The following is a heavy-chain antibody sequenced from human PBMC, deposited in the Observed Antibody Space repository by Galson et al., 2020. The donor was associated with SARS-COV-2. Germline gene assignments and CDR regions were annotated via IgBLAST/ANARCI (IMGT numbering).Heavy chain of an antibody. D-gene: IGHD4-17*01. J-gene: IGHJ6*03. CDR1: GFTFSSYD. CDR3: ARGEHDYGDYGYYYYYMDV. Sequence: GESLKISCAASGFTFSSYDMHWVRQATGKGLEWVSAIGTAGDTYYPGSVKGRFTISRENAKNSLYLQMNSLRAGDTAVYYCARGEHDYGDYGYYYYYMDVWGKGTTVTVSS. CDR2: IGTAGDT. V-gene: IGHV3-13*01.